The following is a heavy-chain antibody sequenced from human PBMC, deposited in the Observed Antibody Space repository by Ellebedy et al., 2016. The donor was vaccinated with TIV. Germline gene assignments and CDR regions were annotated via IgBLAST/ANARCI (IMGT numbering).Heavy chain of an antibody. CDR3: ARDSEDYWGFGPGSGMDV. D-gene: IGHD3-10*01. J-gene: IGHJ6*02. Sequence: GESLKISXAASGFTFSSYWMSWVRQAPGKGLEWVANIKQDGSEKYYVDSVKGRFTISRDNAKNSLYLQMNSLRAEDTAVYYCARDSEDYWGFGPGSGMDVWGQGTTVTVSS. V-gene: IGHV3-7*01. CDR1: GFTFSSYW. CDR2: IKQDGSEK.